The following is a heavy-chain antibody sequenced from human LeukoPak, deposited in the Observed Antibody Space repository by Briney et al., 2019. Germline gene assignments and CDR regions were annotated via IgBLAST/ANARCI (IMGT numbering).Heavy chain of an antibody. CDR1: GGSISRGSYY. J-gene: IGHJ5*02. D-gene: IGHD3-9*01. Sequence: SQTLSLTCTVSGGSISRGSYYWSWIRQPAGKGLEWIGRIYTSGSTNYNPSLKSRVTISVDTSKNQFSLKLSSVTAADTAVYYCARSSRYFDWLSPIGWFDPWGQGTLVTVSS. V-gene: IGHV4-61*02. CDR3: ARSSRYFDWLSPIGWFDP. CDR2: IYTSGST.